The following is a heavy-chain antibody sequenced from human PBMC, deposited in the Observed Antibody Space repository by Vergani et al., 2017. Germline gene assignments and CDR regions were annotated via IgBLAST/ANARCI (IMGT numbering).Heavy chain of an antibody. CDR3: AKHLRQQPNDY. J-gene: IGHJ4*02. D-gene: IGHD6-13*01. CDR2: ISHSGST. CDR1: GYSISSGYY. Sequence: QVQLQESGPGLVKPSETLSLTCAVSGYSISSGYYWGWIRQPPGKGLEWIVSISHSGSTYYNPSLKIRVTISVDTSKNQFSLKLSSVTAAATPVYYGAKHLRQQPNDYWGQGTLVTVSS. V-gene: IGHV4-38-2*01.